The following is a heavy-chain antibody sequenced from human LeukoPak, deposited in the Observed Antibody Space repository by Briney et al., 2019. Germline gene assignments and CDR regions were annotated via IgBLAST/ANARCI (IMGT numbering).Heavy chain of an antibody. D-gene: IGHD6-6*01. J-gene: IGHJ4*02. V-gene: IGHV4-4*09. CDR1: GGSISSYY. Sequence: PSETLSLTCTVAGGSISSYYWSWIRQPPGKGLEWIGYIYTSGSTNYNPSPKSRVTISVDTSKTPFSLKRSSVTAADTAVYYCARQSSIAAPFDYWGQGTLVTVSS. CDR2: IYTSGST. CDR3: ARQSSIAAPFDY.